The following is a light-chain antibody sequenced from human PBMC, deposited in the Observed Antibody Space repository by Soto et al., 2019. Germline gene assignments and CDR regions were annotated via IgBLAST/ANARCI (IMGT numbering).Light chain of an antibody. Sequence: VHIACRASPDIRNRFTWYQQRPGTAPSLLIFAASSLQSGVPSRFSGSGSGTDFTLTISSLQPEAFGFYYCPQTHRFPQLFGQGTKVDIK. V-gene: IGKV1-12*01. J-gene: IGKJ1*01. CDR1: PDIRNR. CDR3: PQTHRFPQL. CDR2: AAS.